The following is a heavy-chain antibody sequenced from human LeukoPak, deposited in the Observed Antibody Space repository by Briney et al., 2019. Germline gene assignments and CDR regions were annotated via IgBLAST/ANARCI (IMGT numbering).Heavy chain of an antibody. CDR3: ARVLGDSGYYYVGGGAYYYYGMDV. CDR1: GGSISSYY. CDR2: IYYSGST. D-gene: IGHD3-22*01. J-gene: IGHJ6*02. Sequence: SETLSLTCTVSGGSISSYYWSWIRQPPGKGLEWIGYIYYSGSTNYNPSLKSRVTISVDTSKNQFSLKLSSVTAADTAVYYCARVLGDSGYYYVGGGAYYYYGMDVWGQGTTVTVSS. V-gene: IGHV4-59*01.